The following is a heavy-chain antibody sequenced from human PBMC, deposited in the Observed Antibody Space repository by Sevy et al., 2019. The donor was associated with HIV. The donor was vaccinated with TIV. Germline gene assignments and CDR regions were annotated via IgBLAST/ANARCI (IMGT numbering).Heavy chain of an antibody. CDR3: ARGSVVITFGGAFDY. V-gene: IGHV1-69*13. Sequence: ASVKVSCKASGGSFSNYAITWVRQAPGQGLEWMGGSIPMFGTTDYAQKFQGRVTITADESKSTAYMELSSLRPEDTAVYYCARGSVVITFGGAFDYWGLGTLVTVSS. CDR1: GGSFSNYA. CDR2: SIPMFGTT. D-gene: IGHD3-16*01. J-gene: IGHJ4*02.